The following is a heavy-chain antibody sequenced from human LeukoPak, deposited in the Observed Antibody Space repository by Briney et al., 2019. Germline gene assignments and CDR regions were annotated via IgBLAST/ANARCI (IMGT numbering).Heavy chain of an antibody. V-gene: IGHV4-34*01. CDR2: INHSGST. J-gene: IGHJ3*02. CDR1: GGSFSGYY. Sequence: SETLSLTCAVYGGSFSGYYWSWIRQPPGKGLEWIGEINHSGSTKNNPSLKSRVTISVDTSKNQFSLKLSSVAAADTAVYYCARRRYFDSRAAFDIWGQGTMVTVSS. CDR3: ARRRYFDSRAAFDI. D-gene: IGHD3-9*01.